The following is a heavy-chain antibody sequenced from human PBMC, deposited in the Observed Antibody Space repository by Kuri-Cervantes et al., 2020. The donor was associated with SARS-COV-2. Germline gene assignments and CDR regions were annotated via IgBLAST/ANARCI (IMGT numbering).Heavy chain of an antibody. Sequence: GSLRLSCTVSGGSISSYYWSWIRQPPGKGLEWIGYIYYSGSTNYNPSLKSRVTISVDTSKNQFSLKLTSVTDADTAVYYCAGSVNDSWGGYAVSLSTNYFDYWGQGTLVTVSS. D-gene: IGHD3-3*01. V-gene: IGHV4-59*08. CDR2: IYYSGST. CDR1: GGSISSYY. CDR3: AGSVNDSWGGYAVSLSTNYFDY. J-gene: IGHJ4*02.